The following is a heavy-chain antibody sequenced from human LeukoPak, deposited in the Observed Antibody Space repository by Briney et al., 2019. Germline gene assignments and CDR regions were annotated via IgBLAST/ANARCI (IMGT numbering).Heavy chain of an antibody. Sequence: SETLSLTCTVSGGSINSGGYYWSWIRQPAGKGLEWIGRIYSSGSTNYNPSLKSRVTISVDTFKNQFSLNLSSVTAADTAVYYCARDLAMAGYDYWGQGTLVTVSS. J-gene: IGHJ4*02. D-gene: IGHD6-19*01. CDR1: GGSINSGGYY. CDR2: IYSSGST. CDR3: ARDLAMAGYDY. V-gene: IGHV4-61*02.